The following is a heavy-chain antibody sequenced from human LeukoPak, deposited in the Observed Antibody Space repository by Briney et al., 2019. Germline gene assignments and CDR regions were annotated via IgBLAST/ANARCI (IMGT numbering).Heavy chain of an antibody. D-gene: IGHD4-17*01. Sequence: ASVKVSCKASGYTFTGYYMHWVRQAPGQGLEWMGWINPNSGGTNYAQKFQGRVTMTRDTSISTAYMELSRLRSDDTAVYYCARDQYGDYPPDAFDIWGQGTMVTVSS. J-gene: IGHJ3*02. CDR2: INPNSGGT. CDR1: GYTFTGYY. CDR3: ARDQYGDYPPDAFDI. V-gene: IGHV1-2*02.